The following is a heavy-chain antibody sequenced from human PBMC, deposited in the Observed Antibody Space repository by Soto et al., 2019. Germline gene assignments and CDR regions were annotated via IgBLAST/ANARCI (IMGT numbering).Heavy chain of an antibody. Sequence: SVKVSCKASGGTFSSFAISWVRQAPGQGLEWMGGIIPIFGTANYAQKFQGRVTITADESTSTAYMELSSLRSEDTAVYYCATGGNWNYDWFDPWGQGTLVTVSS. CDR3: ATGGNWNYDWFDP. V-gene: IGHV1-69*13. CDR1: GGTFSSFA. CDR2: IIPIFGTA. J-gene: IGHJ5*02. D-gene: IGHD1-7*01.